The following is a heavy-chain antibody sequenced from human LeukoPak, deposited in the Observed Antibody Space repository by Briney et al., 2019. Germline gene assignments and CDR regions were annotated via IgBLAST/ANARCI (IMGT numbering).Heavy chain of an antibody. Sequence: ASVKVSCKASGGTFSSYAISWVRQAPGQGLEWMGGIIPIFGTANYAQKFQGRVTITADESTSTAYMELSSLRSEDTAVYYCARILAAADPFDYWGQGTLVTVSS. V-gene: IGHV1-69*13. CDR2: IIPIFGTA. J-gene: IGHJ4*02. D-gene: IGHD6-13*01. CDR1: GGTFSSYA. CDR3: ARILAAADPFDY.